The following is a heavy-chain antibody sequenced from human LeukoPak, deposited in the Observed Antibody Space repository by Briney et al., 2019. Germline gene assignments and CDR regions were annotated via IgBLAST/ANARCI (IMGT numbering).Heavy chain of an antibody. CDR2: ISSSSSYI. D-gene: IGHD5-18*01. V-gene: IGHV3-21*01. J-gene: IGHJ4*02. CDR3: ASPSGIQLWSPSYFDY. Sequence: GGSLRLSCAASGFTFSRYSMNWVRQAPGKGLEWVSSISSSSSYIYYADSVKGRFTISRDNAKNSLYLQMNSLRAEDTAVYYCASPSGIQLWSPSYFDYWGQGTLVTVSS. CDR1: GFTFSRYS.